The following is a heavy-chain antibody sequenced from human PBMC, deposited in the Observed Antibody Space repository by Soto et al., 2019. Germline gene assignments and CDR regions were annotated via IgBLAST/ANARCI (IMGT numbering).Heavy chain of an antibody. V-gene: IGHV3-21*01. CDR2: ISSSSSYI. CDR1: GFTFSSYS. CDR3: AREVGRITIFGVVGGNSYGPGLFDY. D-gene: IGHD3-3*01. J-gene: IGHJ4*02. Sequence: PGGSLRLSCAASGFTFSSYSMNWVRQAPGKGLEWVSSISSSSSYIYYADSVKGRFTISRDNAKNSLYLQMNSLRAEDTAVYYCAREVGRITIFGVVGGNSYGPGLFDYWGQGTLVTVSS.